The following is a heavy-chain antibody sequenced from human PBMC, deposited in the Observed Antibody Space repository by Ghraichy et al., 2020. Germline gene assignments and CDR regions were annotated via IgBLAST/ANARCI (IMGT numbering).Heavy chain of an antibody. Sequence: ETLSLTCAASGLAFSRYWMSWVRQAPGKGLEWVANIKQDGSEKYYVDSVKGRFTISRDNAKNSLYLQMNSLRAEDTAVYYCASYFYYGMDVWGQGTTVTVSS. CDR1: GLAFSRYW. V-gene: IGHV3-7*03. J-gene: IGHJ6*02. CDR2: IKQDGSEK. CDR3: ASYFYYGMDV.